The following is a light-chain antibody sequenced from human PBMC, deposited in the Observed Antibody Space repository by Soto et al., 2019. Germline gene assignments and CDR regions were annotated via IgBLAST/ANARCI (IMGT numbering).Light chain of an antibody. V-gene: IGLV2-14*01. J-gene: IGLJ2*01. CDR3: ASYSTSSLRVI. CDR1: SSDVGAYYF. Sequence: QSALTQPASVSGSPGQSITFSCTGSSSDVGAYYFVSWYRQHPGKAPKLLLYDVNNRPSGVSYRFSGSKSGNTASLSISGLQAEDEADYYCASYSTSSLRVIFGGGTKVTVL. CDR2: DVN.